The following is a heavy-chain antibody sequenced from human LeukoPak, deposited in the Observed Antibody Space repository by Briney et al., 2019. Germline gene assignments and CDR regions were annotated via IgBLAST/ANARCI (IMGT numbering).Heavy chain of an antibody. CDR3: VRGDKHPDY. CDR2: ITYNGDDT. D-gene: IGHD2-21*01. V-gene: IGHV3-64D*06. CDR1: GFTFRTYP. J-gene: IGHJ4*02. Sequence: GGSLRLSCSASGFTFRTYPMHWVRQAPGRGLEYVSSITYNGDDTYYTDSVKGRFSISRDNSKKTPYLQMSSLRAEDTAVYYCVRGDKHPDYWGQGTLVTVSS.